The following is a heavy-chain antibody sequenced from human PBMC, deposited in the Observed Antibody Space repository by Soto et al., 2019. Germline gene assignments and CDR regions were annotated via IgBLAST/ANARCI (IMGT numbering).Heavy chain of an antibody. CDR2: ISSNGGST. J-gene: IGHJ4*02. Sequence: GGSLRLSCAASGFPFSSYAMHWVRQAPGKGLEYVSAISSNGGSTYYANSVKGRFTISRDNSKNTLYLQMGSLRAEDMAVYYCARAFRITIFGVVGPFDYWGQGTLVTVSS. CDR3: ARAFRITIFGVVGPFDY. V-gene: IGHV3-64*01. CDR1: GFPFSSYA. D-gene: IGHD3-3*01.